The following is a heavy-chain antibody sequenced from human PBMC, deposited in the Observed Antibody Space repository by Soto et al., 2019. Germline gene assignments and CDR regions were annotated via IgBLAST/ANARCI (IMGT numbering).Heavy chain of an antibody. CDR1: GFSVNNYY. J-gene: IGHJ4*02. CDR2: INSGSST. D-gene: IGHD2-2*01. CDR3: RGHNIVEVPAADFDY. V-gene: IGHV3-66*01. Sequence: EVQLLQSGGGLVQPGGSLRVSCAASGFSVNNYYMSWVRQAPGKGLEWVSTINSGSSTFYADSVKGRFIISRDNSKNTLFLQMDSLRAEDTAVYYCRGHNIVEVPAADFDYWGQGTLVTVSS.